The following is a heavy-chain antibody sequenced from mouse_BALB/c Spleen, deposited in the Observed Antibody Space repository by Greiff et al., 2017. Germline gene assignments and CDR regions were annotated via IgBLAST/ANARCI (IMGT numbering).Heavy chain of an antibody. CDR2: ISSGGST. CDR1: GFTFSSYA. CDR3: AREWPQAY. Sequence: DVQLQESGGGLVKPGGSLKLSCAASGFTFSSYAMSWVRQTPEKRLEWVASISSGGSTYYPDSVKGRFTISRDNARNILYLQMSSLRSEDTAMYYCAREWPQAYWGQGTLVTVSA. J-gene: IGHJ3*01. V-gene: IGHV5-6-5*01.